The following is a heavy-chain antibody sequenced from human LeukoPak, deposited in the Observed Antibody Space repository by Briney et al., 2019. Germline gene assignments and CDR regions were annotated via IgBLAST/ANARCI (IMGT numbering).Heavy chain of an antibody. CDR3: ARDRYSSSWYDY. CDR1: GGTFSSYA. V-gene: IGHV1-69*05. D-gene: IGHD6-13*01. CDR2: IIPIFGTA. J-gene: IGHJ4*02. Sequence: ASVKVSCKASGGTFSSYAISWVRQAPGQGLEWMGGIIPIFGTANYAQKFQGRVTITTDESTSTAYMELSSLRSEDTAVYYCARDRYSSSWYDYWGRGTLVTVSS.